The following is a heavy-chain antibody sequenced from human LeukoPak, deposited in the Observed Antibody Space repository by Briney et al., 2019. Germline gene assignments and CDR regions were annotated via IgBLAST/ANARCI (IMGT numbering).Heavy chain of an antibody. CDR1: GFTFSNYA. D-gene: IGHD3-9*01. CDR3: AKWGDYDVLTGYYDSDY. CDR2: IVGSGAST. Sequence: PGASLRLSCAASGFTFSNYATSWVRQAPGKGLEWVSAIVGSGASTYYADSVKGRFTISRDNSKNTLYLQMDSLRAEDTALYYCAKWGDYDVLTGYYDSDYWGQGTLVTVSS. V-gene: IGHV3-23*01. J-gene: IGHJ4*02.